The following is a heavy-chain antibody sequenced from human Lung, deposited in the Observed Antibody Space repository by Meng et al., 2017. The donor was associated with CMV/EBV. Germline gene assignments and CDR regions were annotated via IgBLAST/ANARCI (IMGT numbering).Heavy chain of an antibody. V-gene: IGHV4-4*02. J-gene: IGHJ4*02. CDR1: GGSISSSNW. Sequence: VRLQGAGPGCVKPSGPLSLTCAVSGGSISSSNWWSWVRQPPGKGLEWIGEIYHSGSTNYNPSLKSRVTISVDKSKNQFSLKLSSVTAADTAVYYCASFPPPGKQWLVTDYWGQGTLVTVSS. CDR3: ASFPPPGKQWLVTDY. D-gene: IGHD6-19*01. CDR2: IYHSGST.